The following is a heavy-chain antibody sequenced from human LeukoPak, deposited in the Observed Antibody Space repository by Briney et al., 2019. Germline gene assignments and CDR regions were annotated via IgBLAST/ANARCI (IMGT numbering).Heavy chain of an antibody. J-gene: IGHJ4*02. CDR2: INSDGSWT. V-gene: IGHV3-74*01. CDR1: GNYW. Sequence: GGSLRLSCAASGNYWMHWVRQVPGKGLVWVSHINSDGSWTSYADSVKGRFTISKDNAKNTVYLQMNNLRAEDTAVYYCVSFYEAYWGRGTLVAVSS. CDR3: VSFYEAY. D-gene: IGHD2/OR15-2a*01.